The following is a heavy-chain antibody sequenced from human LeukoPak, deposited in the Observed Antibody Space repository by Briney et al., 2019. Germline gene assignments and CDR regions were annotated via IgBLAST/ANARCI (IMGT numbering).Heavy chain of an antibody. D-gene: IGHD6-13*01. J-gene: IGHJ1*01. CDR2: IIPIFGTA. CDR1: GYTFTSYG. CDR3: ARVAAGIGFFQH. V-gene: IGHV1-69*05. Sequence: ASVKVSCKASGYTFTSYGISWVRQAPGQGLEWMGGIIPIFGTAHYAQKFQGRVTITTDESTSTAYMELSSLRSEDTAVYYCARVAAGIGFFQHWGQGTLVTVSS.